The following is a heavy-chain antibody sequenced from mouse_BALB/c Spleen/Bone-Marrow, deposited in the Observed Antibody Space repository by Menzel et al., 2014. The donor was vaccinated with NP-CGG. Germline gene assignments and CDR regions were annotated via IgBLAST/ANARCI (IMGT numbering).Heavy chain of an antibody. V-gene: IGHV2-9*02. Sequence: VKLVESGPGLVAPSQILSITCTVSGFSLTSYGLHWVRQPPGKGLEWLGVICAGGSTNYNSALMSRLSISKDNSKSQVFLKMNSRQTDDTALYYCAREGSTMITTAFAYWGQGTLVTVSA. D-gene: IGHD2-4*01. J-gene: IGHJ3*01. CDR1: GFSLTSYG. CDR2: ICAGGST. CDR3: AREGSTMITTAFAY.